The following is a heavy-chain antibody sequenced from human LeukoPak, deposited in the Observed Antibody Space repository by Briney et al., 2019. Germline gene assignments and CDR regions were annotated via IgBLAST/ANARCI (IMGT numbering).Heavy chain of an antibody. CDR1: GFTFSNYW. D-gene: IGHD3-22*01. CDR2: IKSDGST. V-gene: IGHV3-74*01. Sequence: GGSLRFSCAASGFTFSNYWMHWVRQAPGKGLVWVSRIKSDGSTNYADSVKGRFTISRDNAKNTVSLQMNSLRAEDTGVYYCARAPSEIGGYYPEYFRHWGQGTLVTVSS. CDR3: ARAPSEIGGYYPEYFRH. J-gene: IGHJ1*01.